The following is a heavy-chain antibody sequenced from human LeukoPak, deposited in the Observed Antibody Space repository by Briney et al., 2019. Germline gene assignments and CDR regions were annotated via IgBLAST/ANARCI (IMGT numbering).Heavy chain of an antibody. CDR2: IYYSGST. CDR3: ARTWFYQEHPGVRGVIRRPHWFDP. V-gene: IGHV4-30-4*01. Sequence: SETLSLTCTVSGGSISSGDYYWCWIRQPPGKGLEWIGYIYYSGSTYYNPSLKSRVTISVDTSKNQFSLKLSSVTAADTAVYYCARTWFYQEHPGVRGVIRRPHWFDPWGQGTLVTVSS. J-gene: IGHJ5*02. D-gene: IGHD3-10*01. CDR1: GGSISSGDYY.